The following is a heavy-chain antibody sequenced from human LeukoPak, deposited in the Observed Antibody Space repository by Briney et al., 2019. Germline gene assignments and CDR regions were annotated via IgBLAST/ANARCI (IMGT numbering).Heavy chain of an antibody. D-gene: IGHD2-21*02. CDR1: GGSISSYY. Sequence: PSETLSLTCTVPGGSISSYYWSWIRQPPGKGLEWIGYIYYSGSTNYNPSRKSRVTISVDTSKNQFSLKLSSVTAADTAVYYCARGRPYCGGDCYPHLDYWGQGTLVTVSS. J-gene: IGHJ4*02. CDR2: IYYSGST. V-gene: IGHV4-59*01. CDR3: ARGRPYCGGDCYPHLDY.